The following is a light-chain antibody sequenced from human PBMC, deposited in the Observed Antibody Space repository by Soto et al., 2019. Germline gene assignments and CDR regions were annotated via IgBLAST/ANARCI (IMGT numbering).Light chain of an antibody. CDR1: QSITIW. CDR2: DAS. V-gene: IGKV1-5*01. J-gene: IGKJ1*01. Sequence: DIHMTQSPSTLSASVGDSVTITCRASQSITIWLAWYQQKPGKAPKLLIYDASSLEGGVPSRFSGSGSGTEFTLTISSLQPEDFATYYCLQHNSYPWTFGQGTKVAIK. CDR3: LQHNSYPWT.